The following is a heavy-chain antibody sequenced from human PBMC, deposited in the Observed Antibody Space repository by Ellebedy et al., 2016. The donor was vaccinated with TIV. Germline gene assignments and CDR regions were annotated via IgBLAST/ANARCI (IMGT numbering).Heavy chain of an antibody. CDR2: LSPYNGNT. V-gene: IGHV1-18*01. J-gene: IGHJ4*02. CDR3: ARTPPGYDYTVDF. Sequence: AASVKVSCKASGYTFTSYGFTWVRQAPGQGLEWMGWLSPYNGNTNYAQKLQGRVTMTTDTSTSTAYMELRSLRSDDTAVYYCARTPPGYDYTVDFWGQGTLVTVSS. CDR1: GYTFTSYG. D-gene: IGHD5-12*01.